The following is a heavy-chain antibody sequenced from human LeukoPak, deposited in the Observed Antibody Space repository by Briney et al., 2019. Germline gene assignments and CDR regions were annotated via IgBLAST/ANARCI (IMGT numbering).Heavy chain of an antibody. CDR1: GFTFSTYA. V-gene: IGHV3-23*01. J-gene: IGHJ4*02. CDR3: ARSRGPNTFGGVHDY. CDR2: ISGSGGST. D-gene: IGHD3-16*01. Sequence: GGSLRLSCAASGFTFSTYAMSWVRQAPGKGLEWVSGISGSGGSTYYADSVKGRFTTSRDSSKNTLYLQMNSLRAEDTAVYYCARSRGPNTFGGVHDYWGQGTLVTVSS.